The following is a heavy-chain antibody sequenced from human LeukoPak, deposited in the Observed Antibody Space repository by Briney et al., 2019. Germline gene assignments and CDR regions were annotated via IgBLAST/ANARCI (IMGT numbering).Heavy chain of an antibody. D-gene: IGHD1-26*01. J-gene: IGHJ4*02. Sequence: SETLSLTCTVSGGSISSGGYYWSWIRQPPGKGLEWIGYIYHSGSTYYNPSLKSRVTISVDRSKNQFSLKLSSATAADTAVYYCARGLGGSYSDYWGQGTLVTVSS. V-gene: IGHV4-30-2*01. CDR2: IYHSGST. CDR1: GGSISSGGYY. CDR3: ARGLGGSYSDY.